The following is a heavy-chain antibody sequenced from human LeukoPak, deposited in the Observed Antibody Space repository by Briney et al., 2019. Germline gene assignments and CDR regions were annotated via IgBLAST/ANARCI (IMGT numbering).Heavy chain of an antibody. Sequence: ASVKVSCKASGGTFSSYAISWVRQAPGQGPEWMGRIIPILGIANYAQKFQGRVTITADKSTSTAYMELSSLRSEDTAVYYCARAPDTAMDYYYYYGMDVWGQGTTVTVSS. D-gene: IGHD5-18*01. CDR3: ARAPDTAMDYYYYYGMDV. CDR2: IIPILGIA. J-gene: IGHJ6*02. V-gene: IGHV1-69*04. CDR1: GGTFSSYA.